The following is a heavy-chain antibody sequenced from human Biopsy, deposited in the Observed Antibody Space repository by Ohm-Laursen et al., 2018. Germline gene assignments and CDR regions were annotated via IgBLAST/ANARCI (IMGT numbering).Heavy chain of an antibody. CDR2: IYDRGST. CDR1: GDSVSSGKFY. CDR3: ARDMRSSGWPYFDS. Sequence: GTLSLTWTVSGDSVSSGKFYWTWIRQPPGQGLEYIGYIYDRGSTANYSPSLESRVTMSVDMPKNQFSLKLSSVTAADTAIYYCARDMRSSGWPYFDSWGQGTLVTVSS. D-gene: IGHD6-19*01. J-gene: IGHJ4*02. V-gene: IGHV4-61*01.